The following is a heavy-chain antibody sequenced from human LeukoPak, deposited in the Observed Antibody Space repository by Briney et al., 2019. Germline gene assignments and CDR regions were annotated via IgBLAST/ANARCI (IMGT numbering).Heavy chain of an antibody. CDR3: ARDLLRFLEWLSVDAFDI. CDR2: ISAYNGNT. V-gene: IGHV1-18*01. CDR1: GYTFTSYG. Sequence: ASVKVSCKASGYTFTSYGISWVRPAPGQGLEWMGWISAYNGNTNYAQKLQGRVTMTTDTSTSTAYMELRSLRSDDTAVYYCARDLLRFLEWLSVDAFDIWGQGTMVTVSS. J-gene: IGHJ3*02. D-gene: IGHD3-3*01.